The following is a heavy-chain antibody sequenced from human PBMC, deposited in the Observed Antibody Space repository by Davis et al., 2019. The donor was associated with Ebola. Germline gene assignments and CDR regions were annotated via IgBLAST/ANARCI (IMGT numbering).Heavy chain of an antibody. V-gene: IGHV1-46*01. CDR3: GREGGCYYDSSGYVFDI. D-gene: IGHD3-22*01. Sequence: ASVKVSCKASGYRFTSYYMHWVRQAPGQGLEWMGIINPITGGTSYAQNFQVRVNMTKDTSTSTVYMELSSLRSEDTAVYYCGREGGCYYDSSGYVFDIWGKGTMVKVSS. CDR2: INPITGGT. J-gene: IGHJ3*02. CDR1: GYRFTSYY.